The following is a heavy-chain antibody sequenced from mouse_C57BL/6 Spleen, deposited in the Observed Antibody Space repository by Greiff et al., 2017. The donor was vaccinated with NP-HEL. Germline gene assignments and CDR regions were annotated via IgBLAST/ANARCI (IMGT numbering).Heavy chain of an antibody. CDR3: ARSYYNGSLFDY. CDR2: IDPSDSYT. Sequence: QVQLQQPGAELVMPGASVKLSCKASGYTFTSYWMHWVQQRPGQGLEWIGEIDPSDSYTNYNQKFKGKSTLTVDKSSSTAYMQLSSLTSEDSAVEYCARSYYNGSLFDYWGQGTTLTVSS. V-gene: IGHV1-69*01. J-gene: IGHJ2*01. CDR1: GYTFTSYW. D-gene: IGHD1-1*01.